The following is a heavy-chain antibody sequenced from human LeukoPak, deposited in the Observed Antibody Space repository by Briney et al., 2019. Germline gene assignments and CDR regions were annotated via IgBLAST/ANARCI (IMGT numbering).Heavy chain of an antibody. Sequence: GGSLRLSCAASGFTFDDYAMHWVRQAPGKGLEWVSGISWNSGSIGYADSVKGRFTISRDNAKNSLYLQMNSLRAEDTALYYCXKXQWLVQYFDYWGQGTLVTVSP. CDR1: GFTFDDYA. V-gene: IGHV3-9*01. CDR3: XKXQWLVQYFDY. CDR2: ISWNSGSI. D-gene: IGHD6-19*01. J-gene: IGHJ4*02.